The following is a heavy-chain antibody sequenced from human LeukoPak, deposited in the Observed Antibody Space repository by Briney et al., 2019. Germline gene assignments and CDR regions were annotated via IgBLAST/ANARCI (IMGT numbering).Heavy chain of an antibody. J-gene: IGHJ6*03. CDR1: GFTFSSYG. Sequence: GGSLRLSCAASGFTFSSYGMNWVRQAPGKGLEWVSAINGGGSSTYYTDSVKGRFTISRDNSKNTLYLQMNSLRADDTAVYYCAKGGAVSSKSITMVRGTRRYNYYMDVWGKGTTVTISS. V-gene: IGHV3-23*01. CDR3: AKGGAVSSKSITMVRGTRRYNYYMDV. CDR2: INGGGSST. D-gene: IGHD3-10*01.